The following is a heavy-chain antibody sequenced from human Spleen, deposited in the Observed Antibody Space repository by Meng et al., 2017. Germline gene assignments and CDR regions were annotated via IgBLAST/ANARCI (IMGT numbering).Heavy chain of an antibody. V-gene: IGHV3-73*01. D-gene: IGHD3-10*01. CDR2: IRSKANSYAT. CDR1: GFTFSGSA. J-gene: IGHJ4*02. Sequence: GESLKISCAASGFTFSGSAMHWVRQASGKGLEWVGRIRSKANSYATAYAASVKGRFTISRDDSKNTAYLQMNSLKTEDTAVYYCTRPFGASRWFGELHSDYWGQGTLVTVSS. CDR3: TRPFGASRWFGELHSDY.